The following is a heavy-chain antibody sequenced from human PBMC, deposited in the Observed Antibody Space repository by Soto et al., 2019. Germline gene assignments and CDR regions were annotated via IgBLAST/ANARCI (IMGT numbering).Heavy chain of an antibody. J-gene: IGHJ6*02. D-gene: IGHD3-3*01. CDR1: GXTFSSYA. CDR3: AKNAYDFWSGYPYPYYYYYGMDV. V-gene: IGHV3-23*01. CDR2: ISGSGGST. Sequence: LRLSFAASGXTFSSYAMSWVRQAPGKGLEWVSAISGSGGSTYYADSVKGRFTISRDNSKNTLYLQMNSLRAEDTAVYYCAKNAYDFWSGYPYPYYYYYGMDVWGQGTTVTVSS.